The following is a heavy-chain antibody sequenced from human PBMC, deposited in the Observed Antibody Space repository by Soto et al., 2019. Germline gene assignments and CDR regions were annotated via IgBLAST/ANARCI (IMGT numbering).Heavy chain of an antibody. CDR3: AAGGDLVSHQLEY. CDR1: GFTFSSYG. V-gene: IGHV3-33*01. J-gene: IGHJ4*02. Sequence: QVQLVESGGGVVQPGKSLRLSCAASGFTFSSYGMHWVRQAPGKGLEWVALILYDGSNKYYVDSVKGRFTISRDNSKKTLSLHINRLTVEDTAVYYCAAGGDLVSHQLEYWGQGTLVSVSS. D-gene: IGHD2-8*01. CDR2: ILYDGSNK.